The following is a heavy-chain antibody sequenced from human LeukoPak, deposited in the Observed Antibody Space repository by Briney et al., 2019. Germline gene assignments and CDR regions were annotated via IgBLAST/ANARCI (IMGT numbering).Heavy chain of an antibody. D-gene: IGHD2-15*01. V-gene: IGHV3-23*01. J-gene: IGHJ4*02. CDR2: ISGSGGST. Sequence: GGSLRLSCAASGFAFSSYAMSWVRQAPGRGLEWVSAISGSGGSTYYADSVKGRFTIPRDNSKSTLYLQMNSLRAEDTAVYYCANQGGPKSYYFDYWGQGTLVTVSS. CDR3: ANQGGPKSYYFDY. CDR1: GFAFSSYA.